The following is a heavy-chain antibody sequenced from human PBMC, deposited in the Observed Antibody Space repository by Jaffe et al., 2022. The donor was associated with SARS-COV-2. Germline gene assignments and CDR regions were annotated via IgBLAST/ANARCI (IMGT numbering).Heavy chain of an antibody. Sequence: QVQLVESGGGVVQPGRSLRLSCAASGFTFSSNAMHWVRQTPAKGLEWVAVISYDESHIYYADSVRGRFAISRDNSRNTLYLQMNSLRPEDTAVYYCVRNSGSYLFDYWGQGALVTVSS. J-gene: IGHJ4*02. V-gene: IGHV3-30*09. CDR2: ISYDESHI. D-gene: IGHD1-26*01. CDR3: VRNSGSYLFDY. CDR1: GFTFSSNA.